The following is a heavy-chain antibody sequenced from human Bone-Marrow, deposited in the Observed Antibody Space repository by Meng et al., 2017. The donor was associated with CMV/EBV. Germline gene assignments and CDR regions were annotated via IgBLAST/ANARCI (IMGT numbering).Heavy chain of an antibody. CDR1: GGSFSGYY. CDR2: INHSGST. V-gene: IGHV4-34*01. D-gene: IGHD2-2*01. J-gene: IGHJ6*02. CDR3: ARDVPAAIFNPYYYYGMDV. Sequence: GSLRLSCAVYGGSFSGYYWSWIRQPPGKGLEWIGEINHSGSTNYNPSLKSRVTISVDTSKNQFSLKLSSVTAADTAVYYCARDVPAAIFNPYYYYGMDVWGQGTTVAASS.